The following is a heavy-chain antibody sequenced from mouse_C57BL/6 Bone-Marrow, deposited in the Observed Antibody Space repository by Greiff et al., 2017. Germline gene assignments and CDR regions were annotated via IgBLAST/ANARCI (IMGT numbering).Heavy chain of an antibody. CDR3: VYEYDGYAMDY. Sequence: VQLQQPGAELVKPGASVTLSCKASGYTFTSYWMHWVKQRPEHGLEWIGMIHPNSGSTNYNEKFKSKATLTVDNSSSTAYMQLSSLTSEDSAVYYCVYEYDGYAMDYWGQGTSVTVSS. D-gene: IGHD2-4*01. CDR2: IHPNSGST. V-gene: IGHV1-64*01. CDR1: GYTFTSYW. J-gene: IGHJ4*01.